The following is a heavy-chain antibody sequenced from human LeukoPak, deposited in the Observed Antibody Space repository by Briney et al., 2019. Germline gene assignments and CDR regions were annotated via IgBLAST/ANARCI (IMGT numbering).Heavy chain of an antibody. CDR1: GGSISSYY. CDR3: ARDTHYYDSSGLSRAFDI. CDR2: IYYSGST. D-gene: IGHD3-22*01. V-gene: IGHV4-59*01. J-gene: IGHJ3*02. Sequence: SETLSLTCTVSGGSISSYYWSWIRQPPGKGLEWIGYIYYSGSTNYNPSPKSRVTISVDTSKNQFSLKLSSVTAADTAVYYCARDTHYYDSSGLSRAFDIWGQGTMVTVSS.